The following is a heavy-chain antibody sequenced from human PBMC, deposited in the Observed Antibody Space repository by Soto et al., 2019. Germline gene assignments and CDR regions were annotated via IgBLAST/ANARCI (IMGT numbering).Heavy chain of an antibody. Sequence: SETLSLTCTVSGGSISSYYWSWIRQPPGKGLEWIGYIYYSGSTNYNPSLKSRVTISVDTSKNQFSLKLSSVTAADTAVYYCARTTVTTSLGRWFDPWGQGTLVTVSS. J-gene: IGHJ5*02. CDR2: IYYSGST. CDR3: ARTTVTTSLGRWFDP. V-gene: IGHV4-59*01. CDR1: GGSISSYY. D-gene: IGHD4-17*01.